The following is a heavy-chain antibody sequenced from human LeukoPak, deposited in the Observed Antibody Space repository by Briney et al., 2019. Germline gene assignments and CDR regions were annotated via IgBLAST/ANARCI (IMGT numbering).Heavy chain of an antibody. J-gene: IGHJ4*02. CDR1: GYTFTSYG. Sequence: ASVKVSRKASGYTFTSYGISWVRQAPGQGLEWMGWISAYNGNTNYAQKLQGRVTMTTDTSTSTAYMELRSLRSDDTAVYYCAREIYSSGWCPTVSYFDYWGRGTLVTVSS. D-gene: IGHD6-19*01. CDR2: ISAYNGNT. V-gene: IGHV1-18*01. CDR3: AREIYSSGWCPTVSYFDY.